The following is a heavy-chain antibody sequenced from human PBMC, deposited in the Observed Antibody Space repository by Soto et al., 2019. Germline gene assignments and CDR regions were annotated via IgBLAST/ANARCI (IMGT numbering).Heavy chain of an antibody. V-gene: IGHV3-30*19. CDR2: ISYDGSNK. D-gene: IGHD3-16*01. Sequence: PGGSLRLSCAASGFTFSSYGMHWVRQAPGKGLEWVAVISYDGSNKYYADSVKGRFTISRDNSKNTLYLQMNSLRAEDTAVYYCARDLYDSAFDIWGQGTMVTVSS. CDR3: ARDLYDSAFDI. J-gene: IGHJ3*02. CDR1: GFTFSSYG.